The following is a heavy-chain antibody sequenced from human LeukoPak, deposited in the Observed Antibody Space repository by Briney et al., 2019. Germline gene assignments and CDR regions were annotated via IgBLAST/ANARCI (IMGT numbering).Heavy chain of an antibody. CDR3: ARADSNIAARRIGFDY. CDR2: ISGSSSYI. D-gene: IGHD6-6*01. V-gene: IGHV3-11*06. CDR1: GFTFSEFY. Sequence: PGGSLRLSCAASGFTFSEFYMAWIRQAPGKGLEWVSSISGSSSYIYYADSLKGRFTISRDNAKNSLYLQINSLRAGDTALYYCARADSNIAARRIGFDYWGQGTLVTVSS. J-gene: IGHJ4*02.